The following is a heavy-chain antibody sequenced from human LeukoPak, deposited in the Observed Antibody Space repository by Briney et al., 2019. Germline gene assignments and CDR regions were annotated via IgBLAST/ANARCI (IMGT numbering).Heavy chain of an antibody. V-gene: IGHV3-64*01. J-gene: IGHJ5*02. Sequence: GGSLRLSCAGSGFTFSKYWLHWVRQAPGKGLEYVSAISSNGGSTYYANSVKGRFTISRDNSKNTLYLQMGSLRAEDMAVYYCARDQGGDCSSTSCYEGNWFDPWGQGTLVTVSS. CDR3: ARDQGGDCSSTSCYEGNWFDP. D-gene: IGHD2-2*01. CDR1: GFTFSKYW. CDR2: ISSNGGST.